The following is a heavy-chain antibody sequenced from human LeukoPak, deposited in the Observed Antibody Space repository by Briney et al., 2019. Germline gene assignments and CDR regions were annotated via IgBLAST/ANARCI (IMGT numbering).Heavy chain of an antibody. J-gene: IGHJ3*01. CDR2: ISGSSGST. Sequence: GGSLRLSCAASGFTFSSYSMNWVRQAPGKGLEWVSVISGSSGSTYYADSVMGRFTISRDNSKNTLYLEMNSLRAEDTALYYCAQGDSYYDFLLSLWGQGTMVTVSS. D-gene: IGHD3-3*01. CDR1: GFTFSSYS. V-gene: IGHV3-23*01. CDR3: AQGDSYYDFLLSL.